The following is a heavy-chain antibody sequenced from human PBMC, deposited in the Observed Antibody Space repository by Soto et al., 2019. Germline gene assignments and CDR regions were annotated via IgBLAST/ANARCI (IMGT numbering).Heavy chain of an antibody. J-gene: IGHJ5*02. CDR3: AGYCSGGSCYSNNWFDP. V-gene: IGHV3-64D*08. CDR2: ISSNGGST. CDR1: GFTFSSYA. Sequence: GGSLRLSCSASGFTFSSYAMHWVRQAPGKGLEYVSAISSNGGSTYYADSVKGRFTISRDNSKNTLYLQMSSLRAEDTAVYYCAGYCSGGSCYSNNWFDPWGQGTLVTVSS. D-gene: IGHD2-15*01.